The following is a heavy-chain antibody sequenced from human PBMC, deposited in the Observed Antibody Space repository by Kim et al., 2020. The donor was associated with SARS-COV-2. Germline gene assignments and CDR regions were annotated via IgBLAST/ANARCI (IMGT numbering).Heavy chain of an antibody. Sequence: YADSVKGRFTISRDNSKNTLYLQMNSLRAEDTAVYYCAKGHSGRPDLFDYWGQGTLVTVSS. CDR3: AKGHSGRPDLFDY. J-gene: IGHJ4*02. D-gene: IGHD1-26*01. V-gene: IGHV3-23*01.